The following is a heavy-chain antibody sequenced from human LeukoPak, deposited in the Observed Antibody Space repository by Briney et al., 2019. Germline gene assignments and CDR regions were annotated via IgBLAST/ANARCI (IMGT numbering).Heavy chain of an antibody. J-gene: IGHJ4*02. CDR3: ARVGGIAVAGTDFDY. V-gene: IGHV4-30-2*01. CDR1: GGSISSSSYY. D-gene: IGHD6-19*01. Sequence: SETLSLTCTVSGGSISSSSYYWGWIRQPPGKGLEWIGYIYHSGSTYYNPSLKSRVTISVDRSKNQFSLKLSSVTAADTAVYYCARVGGIAVAGTDFDYWGQGTLVTVSS. CDR2: IYHSGST.